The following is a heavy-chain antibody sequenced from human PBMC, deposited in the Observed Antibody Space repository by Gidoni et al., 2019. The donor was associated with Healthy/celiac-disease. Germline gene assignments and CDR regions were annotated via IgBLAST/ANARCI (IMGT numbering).Heavy chain of an antibody. Sequence: QLQLQESGPGLAKPSETLSLTCTVSGGPISSSSYYWGWSRQPPGKGLEWIGSIYYSGSTYYNPSLKSRVTISVDTSKNQFSLKLSSVPAADTAVYYCASNDYVWGSYRNNWFDPWGQGTLVTVSS. CDR3: ASNDYVWGSYRNNWFDP. CDR2: IYYSGST. D-gene: IGHD3-16*02. CDR1: GGPISSSSYY. V-gene: IGHV4-39*01. J-gene: IGHJ5*02.